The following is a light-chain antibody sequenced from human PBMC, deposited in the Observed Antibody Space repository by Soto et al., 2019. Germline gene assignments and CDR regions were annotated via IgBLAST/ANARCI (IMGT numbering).Light chain of an antibody. Sequence: QSVLTQPPSASGTPGQRVTISCSGSSSNIGSNYVYWYQQLPGTAPKLLIYRNNQRPSGVPDRFSGSKSGTSASLAISGLRSEDEAEYYCAAWDDSLSGLYVFGTGTKLTVL. CDR1: SSNIGSNY. J-gene: IGLJ1*01. CDR3: AAWDDSLSGLYV. V-gene: IGLV1-47*01. CDR2: RNN.